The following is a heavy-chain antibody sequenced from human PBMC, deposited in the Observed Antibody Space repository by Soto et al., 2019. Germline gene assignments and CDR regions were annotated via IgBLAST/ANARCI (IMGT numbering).Heavy chain of an antibody. J-gene: IGHJ4*02. D-gene: IGHD3-9*01. CDR2: ISSSGSTI. V-gene: IGHV3-11*01. CDR3: ARSLNFDWAEFDY. Sequence: PGGSLRLSCAASGFTFSDYYMSWIRQAPGKGLEWVSYISSSGSTIYYADSVKGRFTISRDNAKNSLYLQMNSLRAEDTAVYYCARSLNFDWAEFDYWGQGTLVTAPQ. CDR1: GFTFSDYY.